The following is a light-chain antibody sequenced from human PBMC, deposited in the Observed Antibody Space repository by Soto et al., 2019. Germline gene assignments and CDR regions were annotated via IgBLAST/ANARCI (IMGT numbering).Light chain of an antibody. J-gene: IGKJ2*01. CDR3: HQYSSAPYT. CDR1: QTIGNIF. V-gene: IGKV3-20*01. CDR2: GAS. Sequence: EIVLTQSPGTLSLSPGETATLSCRASQTIGNIFLFWYQQKPGQAPRLLIYGASSRATGIPDRFSGSGSGTDFTRTINRLEPEDFAVYYCHQYSSAPYTFGQGTNLEIK.